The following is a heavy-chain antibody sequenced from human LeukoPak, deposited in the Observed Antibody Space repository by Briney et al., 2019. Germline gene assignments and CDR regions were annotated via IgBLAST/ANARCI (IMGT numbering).Heavy chain of an antibody. CDR3: ARSGLGLRYFQH. J-gene: IGHJ1*01. Sequence: VSVKVSCKASGYTFTSYGISWVRQAPGQGLEWMGWISAYNGNTNYAQKLQGRVAMTTDTSTSTAYMELRSLRSDDTAVYYCARSGLGLRYFQHWGQGTLVTVPS. D-gene: IGHD1-14*01. CDR1: GYTFTSYG. V-gene: IGHV1-18*01. CDR2: ISAYNGNT.